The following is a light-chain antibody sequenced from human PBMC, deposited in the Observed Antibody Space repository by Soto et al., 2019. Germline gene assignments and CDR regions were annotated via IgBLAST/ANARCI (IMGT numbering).Light chain of an antibody. J-gene: IGKJ4*01. CDR2: DAS. CDR3: QQRTNWPALT. V-gene: IGKV3-11*01. CDR1: QSVGSY. Sequence: ETVVTQAPDTMALSPGERATISYRASQSVGSYLAWYQQKPGQAPRLLIYDASNRATGVPARFSGSGSGTDFTLTISSLEPEDFAVYYCQQRTNWPALTFGGGTKVDIK.